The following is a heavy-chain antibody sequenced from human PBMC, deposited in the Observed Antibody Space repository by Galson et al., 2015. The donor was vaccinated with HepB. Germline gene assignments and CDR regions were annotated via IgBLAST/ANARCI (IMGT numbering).Heavy chain of an antibody. CDR3: ASLTRSGLAFDI. CDR1: GGSISSSSYY. J-gene: IGHJ3*02. CDR2: IYYSGST. V-gene: IGHV4-39*07. D-gene: IGHD6-25*01. Sequence: ETLSLTCTVSGGSISSSSYYWGWIRQPPGKGLEWIGSIYYSGSTNYNPSLKSRVTISVDTSKNQFSLKLSFVTAADTAVYYCASLTRSGLAFDIWGQGTMVTVSS.